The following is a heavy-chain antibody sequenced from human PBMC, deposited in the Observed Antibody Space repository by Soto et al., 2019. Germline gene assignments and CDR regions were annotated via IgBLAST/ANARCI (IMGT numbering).Heavy chain of an antibody. CDR3: TRALGYCTNGVCYPDY. CDR2: IRNKAYGGTT. Sequence: GGSLRLSCTASGFNFGDHALSWFRQAPGKGLEWVGFIRNKAYGGTTEDAASGKGRFTISRDDSKSIAYLQMSSLKTEDTAVYHCTRALGYCTNGVCYPDYWGQGTLVTVSS. CDR1: GFNFGDHA. V-gene: IGHV3-49*03. J-gene: IGHJ4*02. D-gene: IGHD2-8*01.